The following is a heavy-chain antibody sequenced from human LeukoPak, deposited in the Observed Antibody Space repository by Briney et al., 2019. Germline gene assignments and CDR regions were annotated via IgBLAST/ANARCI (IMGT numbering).Heavy chain of an antibody. Sequence: PSETLSLTCTVSGYSISSGYYWGWIRQPPGKGLEWIGSIYHSGSTYYNPSLKSRVTISVDTSKNQFSLKLSSVTAADTAVYYCARAYGSGGFHAFDIWGQGTMVTVSS. CDR1: GYSISSGYY. D-gene: IGHD3-10*01. V-gene: IGHV4-38-2*02. CDR3: ARAYGSGGFHAFDI. CDR2: IYHSGST. J-gene: IGHJ3*02.